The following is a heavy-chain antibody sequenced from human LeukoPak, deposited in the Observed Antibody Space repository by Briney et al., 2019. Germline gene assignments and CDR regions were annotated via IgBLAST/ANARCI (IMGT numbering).Heavy chain of an antibody. V-gene: IGHV4-4*09. CDR2: IYTSGST. CDR1: GASISISF. J-gene: IGHJ3*02. Sequence: SETLSLTCSVTGASISISFWSWIRQPPGKGLEWIGYIYTSGSTNYNPSLKSRVTISSDTSKNQLSLKLSSVTAADTAVYYCARRIAVAAAEAFDIWGQGTMVTVSS. CDR3: ARRIAVAAAEAFDI. D-gene: IGHD6-19*01.